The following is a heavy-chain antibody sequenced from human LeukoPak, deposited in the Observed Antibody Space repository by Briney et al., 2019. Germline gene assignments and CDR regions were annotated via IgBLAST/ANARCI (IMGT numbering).Heavy chain of an antibody. J-gene: IGHJ4*02. D-gene: IGHD5-18*01. V-gene: IGHV4-59*01. Sequence: PSETLSLTCTVSGGSTSSYYWSWIRQPPGKGLEWIGYIYYSGSTNYNPSLKSRVTISVDTSKNQFSLKLSSVTAADTAVYYCARADTAMAPFDYWGQGTLVTVSS. CDR3: ARADTAMAPFDY. CDR1: GGSTSSYY. CDR2: IYYSGST.